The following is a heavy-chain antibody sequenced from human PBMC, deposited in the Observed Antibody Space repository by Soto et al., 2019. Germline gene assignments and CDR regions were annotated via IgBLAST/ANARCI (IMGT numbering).Heavy chain of an antibody. CDR3: TKRRNVLRFLEWSSGMEV. V-gene: IGHV3-30*18. CDR1: GFIFNNYA. Sequence: GGSLRLSCAASGFIFNNYAMSWVRQAPGKGLEWVAFISDDGSNKYYADSMKGRFTMSRDNSKSTLYLQMNSLRVEDTAVYYCTKRRNVLRFLEWSSGMEVWGQGTTVTVSS. D-gene: IGHD3-3*01. CDR2: ISDDGSNK. J-gene: IGHJ6*02.